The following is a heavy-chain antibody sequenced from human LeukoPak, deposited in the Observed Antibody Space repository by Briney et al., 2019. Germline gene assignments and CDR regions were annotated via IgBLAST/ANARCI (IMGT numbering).Heavy chain of an antibody. CDR2: IYSGGNT. Sequence: GGSLRLSCAASGLTVSSNCMSWVRQAPGKGLEWVSFIYSGGNTYYADSVKGRFTISRDNSKNTVHLQMNSLRAEDTALYHCARVLGDITAAGTGWFDPWGQGTLVTVSS. D-gene: IGHD6-13*01. CDR3: ARVLGDITAAGTGWFDP. V-gene: IGHV3-53*01. J-gene: IGHJ5*02. CDR1: GLTVSSNC.